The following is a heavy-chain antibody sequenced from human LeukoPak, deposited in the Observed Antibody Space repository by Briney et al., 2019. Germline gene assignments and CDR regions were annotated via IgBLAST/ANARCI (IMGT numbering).Heavy chain of an antibody. CDR1: GFTFDDYG. D-gene: IGHD3-3*01. J-gene: IGHJ4*02. V-gene: IGHV3-20*04. CDR2: INWNGGST. CDR3: ARPTLRGNDPFDY. Sequence: RAGGSLRLSCAASGFTFDDYGMSWVRQAPGKGLEWVSGINWNGGSTGYADSVKGRFTISRDNAKNSLYLQMNSLRAEDTAVYYCARPTLRGNDPFDYWGQGTLVTVSS.